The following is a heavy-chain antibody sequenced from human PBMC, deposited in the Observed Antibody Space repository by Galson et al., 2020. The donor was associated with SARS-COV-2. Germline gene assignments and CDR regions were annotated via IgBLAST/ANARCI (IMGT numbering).Heavy chain of an antibody. V-gene: IGHV3-48*03. CDR2: ISSSGSTI. CDR1: GFTFSSYE. J-gene: IGHJ5*02. CDR3: ARVPPYYYDSSGYNWGHWFDP. D-gene: IGHD3-22*01. Sequence: GESLKISCAASGFTFSSYEMNWVRQAPGKGLEWVSYISSSGSTIYYADSVKGRFTISRDNAKNSLYLQMNSLRAEDTAVYYCARVPPYYYDSSGYNWGHWFDPWGQGTLVTVSS.